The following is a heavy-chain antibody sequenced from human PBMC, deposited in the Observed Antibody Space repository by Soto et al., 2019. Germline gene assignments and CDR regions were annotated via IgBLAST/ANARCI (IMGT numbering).Heavy chain of an antibody. Sequence: QITLKESGPTLVKPTQTLTLTCSFSGFSLSTSGVGVGWIRQPPGKALEWLALIYWDDDKRYSPSLKSRLTITKDXXKXQXDLTMTNMDPVDTATYYCAHFSREFHLILSHYWFDYWGQGTLVTVSS. CDR3: AHFSREFHLILSHYWFDY. D-gene: IGHD3-10*01. J-gene: IGHJ4*02. CDR1: GFSLSTSGVG. V-gene: IGHV2-5*02. CDR2: IYWDDDK.